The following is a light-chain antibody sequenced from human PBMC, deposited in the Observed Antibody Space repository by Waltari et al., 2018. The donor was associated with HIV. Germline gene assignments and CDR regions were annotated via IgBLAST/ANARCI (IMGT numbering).Light chain of an antibody. CDR2: EVS. CDR3: SSYSRGALL. CDR1: TNDIGSYKC. V-gene: IGLV2-14*01. J-gene: IGLJ2*01. Sequence: QSVLTQPASVSGSPGQSLTLSCTGTTNDIGSYKCVSWYQQSPDKAPKLTIYEVSNRPSVISSRFSGSKSGNTASLTISGLQADDEAYYHCSSYSRGALLFGGGTKVTVL.